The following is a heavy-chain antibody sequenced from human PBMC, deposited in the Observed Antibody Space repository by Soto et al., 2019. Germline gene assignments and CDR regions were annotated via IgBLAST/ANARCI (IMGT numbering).Heavy chain of an antibody. J-gene: IGHJ4*02. Sequence: QITLKESGPTLVKPTQTLTLTCTFSGFSLRTRGVAVGWFRQPPGKALEWLALIYWDEDKWYSPSLKSRLTIADDTSKNQVVLTMTHVDPVDTATYYCAHRPRGYAYYFDYWGQGILVTVSS. CDR1: GFSLRTRGVA. V-gene: IGHV2-5*02. D-gene: IGHD5-12*01. CDR2: IYWDEDK. CDR3: AHRPRGYAYYFDY.